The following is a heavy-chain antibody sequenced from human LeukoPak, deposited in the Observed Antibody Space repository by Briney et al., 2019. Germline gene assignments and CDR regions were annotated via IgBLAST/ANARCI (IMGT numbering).Heavy chain of an antibody. J-gene: IGHJ4*02. CDR2: INYSGST. CDR3: ARGRRAAGQYFFDY. V-gene: IGHV4-39*01. CDR1: GASISSSSSY. D-gene: IGHD6-13*01. Sequence: SETLSLTCTVSGASISSSSSYWAWIRQPPGKGLEWIGSINYSGSTYYNPSLKSRVTISVDTSKEQFSLKLSSVTAADAAVYYCARGRRAAGQYFFDYWGQGALVTVSS.